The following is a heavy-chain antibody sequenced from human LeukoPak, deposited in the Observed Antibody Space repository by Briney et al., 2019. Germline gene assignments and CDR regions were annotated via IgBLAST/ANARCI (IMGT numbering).Heavy chain of an antibody. V-gene: IGHV5-51*01. Sequence: GESLKISCKGSEFSFISNWIAWVRQMLGKGLEWMGIIYPGDSDTRYGPSFQGQVTISADKSISTAYLQWSSLQASDTAIYYCASADYYDSSGHYFDSWGQGTLVTVSS. CDR1: EFSFISNW. D-gene: IGHD3-22*01. J-gene: IGHJ4*02. CDR2: IYPGDSDT. CDR3: ASADYYDSSGHYFDS.